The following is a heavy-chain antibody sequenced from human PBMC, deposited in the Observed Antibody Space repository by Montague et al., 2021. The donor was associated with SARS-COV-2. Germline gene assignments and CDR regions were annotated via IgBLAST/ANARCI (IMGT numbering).Heavy chain of an antibody. CDR3: ARGSYGPDALDI. J-gene: IGHJ3*02. D-gene: IGHD5-18*01. V-gene: IGHV4-59*01. CDR2: IYYSGST. CDR1: GGSISSYC. Sequence: SGTLSLTCTVSGGSISSYCWGWIRQPPGKGLEWIGYIYYSGSTNYNPSLKSRVTISLDTSKNQFSLKLNSVTAADTAVYYCARGSYGPDALDIWGQGTMVTVSS.